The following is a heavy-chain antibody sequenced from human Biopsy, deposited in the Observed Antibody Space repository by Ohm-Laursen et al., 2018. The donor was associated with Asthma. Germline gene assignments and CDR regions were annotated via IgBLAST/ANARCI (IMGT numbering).Heavy chain of an antibody. CDR2: IYSGGTS. D-gene: IGHD3-22*01. CDR3: ARGDSSNWSHYYFDY. CDR1: GFAVSRDH. V-gene: IGHV3-53*01. J-gene: IGHJ4*02. Sequence: SLRLSCTASGFAVSRDHMFWVRQAPGKGLEWVSVIYSGGTSHTADSVRGWFTISRDYSKDTLYLQMHSLRAEDTAVYYCARGDSSNWSHYYFDYWGQGTLDTVSS.